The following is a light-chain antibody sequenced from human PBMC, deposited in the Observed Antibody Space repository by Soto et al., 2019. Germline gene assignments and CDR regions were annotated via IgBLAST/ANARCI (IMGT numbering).Light chain of an antibody. J-gene: IGKJ5*01. CDR3: QHFGDSPIT. V-gene: IGKV3-11*01. CDR2: DAS. Sequence: IVLTQSPATLSLPPVERDTHSCRASQRFSSYLAWYQQRPGQAPRLLSYDASSRATGTPDRFSGSGSGTDFTLTINRLEPEDFAVYYCQHFGDSPITFGQGTRLEI. CDR1: QRFSSY.